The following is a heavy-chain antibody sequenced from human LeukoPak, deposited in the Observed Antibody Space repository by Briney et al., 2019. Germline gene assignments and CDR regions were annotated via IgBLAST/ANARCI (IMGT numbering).Heavy chain of an antibody. CDR2: TYYRSKWYN. CDR1: GDSVSSNSAA. Sequence: SQTLSLTCAISGDSVSSNSAAWNWIRQSPSRGLEWLGRTYYRSKWYNDYAVSVKSRITINPDTSKNQFSLQLNSVTPEDTAVYYCARVEWYYDILTGGVFYGMDVWGQGTTVTVSS. V-gene: IGHV6-1*01. J-gene: IGHJ6*02. CDR3: ARVEWYYDILTGGVFYGMDV. D-gene: IGHD3-9*01.